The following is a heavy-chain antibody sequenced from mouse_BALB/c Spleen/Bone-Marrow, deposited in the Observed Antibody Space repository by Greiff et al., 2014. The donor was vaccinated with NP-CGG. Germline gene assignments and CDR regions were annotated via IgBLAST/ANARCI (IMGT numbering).Heavy chain of an antibody. V-gene: IGHV14-3*02. J-gene: IGHJ4*01. CDR3: ASSGNYEGGAMDY. CDR2: LDPANGNT. CDR1: GFNIKDTY. D-gene: IGHD2-1*01. Sequence: EVKLEESGAELVKPGASVKSSCTASGFNIKDTYMHWVKQRPEQGLEWIGRLDPANGNTKYVPTFQGKATITADTSSNTAYLQLSSLTSEDTAVYYCASSGNYEGGAMDYWGQGISVTVSS.